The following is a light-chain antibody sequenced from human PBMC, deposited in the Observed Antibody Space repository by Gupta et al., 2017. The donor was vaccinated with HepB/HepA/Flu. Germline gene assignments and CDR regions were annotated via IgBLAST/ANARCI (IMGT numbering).Light chain of an antibody. J-gene: IGLJ2*01. Sequence: SVLTQPPSVSVAPGKTATITCGGNNIGTKSVHWYQQQPGPGHVLVVKVYGDRPSGIPGRFSCSSSRNPDTPTLSRVEAEDEADDDCHVCAGSGGHCWIFGGGTKLTVL. V-gene: IGLV3-21*03. CDR3: HVCAGSGGHCWI. CDR1: NIGTKS. CDR2: VYG.